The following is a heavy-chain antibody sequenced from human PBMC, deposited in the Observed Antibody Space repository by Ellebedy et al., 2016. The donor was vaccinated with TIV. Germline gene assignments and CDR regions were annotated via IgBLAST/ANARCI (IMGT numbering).Heavy chain of an antibody. V-gene: IGHV3-30*18. J-gene: IGHJ6*03. CDR2: ISYDGSNK. CDR3: AKDRTPYYYYYYMDV. CDR1: GFTFSSYG. D-gene: IGHD1-14*01. Sequence: GGSLRLXXAASGFTFSSYGMHWVRQAPGKGLEWVAVISYDGSNKYYADSVKGRFTISRDNSKNTLYLQMNSLRAEDTAVYYCAKDRTPYYYYYYMDVWGKGTTVTVSS.